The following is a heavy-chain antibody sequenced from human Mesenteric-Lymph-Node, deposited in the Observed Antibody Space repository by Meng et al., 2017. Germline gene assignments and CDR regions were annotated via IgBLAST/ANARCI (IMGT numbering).Heavy chain of an antibody. D-gene: IGHD2-15*01. CDR1: GYTFTGYY. CDR2: LIPMFGTI. J-gene: IGHJ6*02. CDR3: AVGYCTAGSCYSSRTHHFGLDV. V-gene: IGHV1-69*05. Sequence: SVKVSCKASGYTFTGYYMHWVRQAPGQGLEWVGGLIPMFGTINYAQKLQGRVTVTTDQSTTTAYMELSRLRSEDTALYYCAVGYCTAGSCYSSRTHHFGLDVWGQGTTVTVSS.